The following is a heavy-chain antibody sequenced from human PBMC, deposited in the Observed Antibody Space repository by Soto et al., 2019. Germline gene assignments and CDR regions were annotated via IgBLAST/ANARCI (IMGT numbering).Heavy chain of an antibody. V-gene: IGHV1-2*04. CDR2: INPNSGGT. Sequence: ASVKVSCKASGYTFTGYYMHWGRQAPGQGLEWMGWINPNSGGTNYAQKFQGWVTMTRDTSISTAYMELSRLRSDDTAVYYCAREGALLYGGNPDYYYTVGVWGQGTTVTVSS. CDR3: AREGALLYGGNPDYYYTVGV. J-gene: IGHJ6*02. D-gene: IGHD4-17*01. CDR1: GYTFTGYY.